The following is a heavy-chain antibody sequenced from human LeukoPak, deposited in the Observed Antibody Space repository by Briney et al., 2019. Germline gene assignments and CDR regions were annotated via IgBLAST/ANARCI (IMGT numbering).Heavy chain of an antibody. CDR3: ARTLTDHYHYYYMDV. V-gene: IGHV3-66*01. J-gene: IGHJ6*03. Sequence: GGSLRLSCAASGFTVSSNYMSWVRQAPGKGLEWVSVIYSGGSTYYADSVKGRFTISRDNSKNTLYLQMNSLRAEDTAVYYCARTLTDHYHYYYMDVWGKGTTVTISS. CDR2: IYSGGST. CDR1: GFTVSSNY.